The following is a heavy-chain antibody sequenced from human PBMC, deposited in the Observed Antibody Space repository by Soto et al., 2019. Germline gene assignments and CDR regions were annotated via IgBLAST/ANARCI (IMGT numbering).Heavy chain of an antibody. D-gene: IGHD3-10*01. Sequence: PGGSLRLPXAAPDFILTTSAMTWFRQAPGKGLEGVSVIGGRGNSAYYADSFQGRFTISLDNSKNLLSLQMSSLTADDTAIYYYVRKGRGSFDFWGRGTMVTVSS. CDR1: DFILTTSA. CDR2: IGGRGNSA. V-gene: IGHV3-23*01. CDR3: VRKGRGSFDF. J-gene: IGHJ3*01.